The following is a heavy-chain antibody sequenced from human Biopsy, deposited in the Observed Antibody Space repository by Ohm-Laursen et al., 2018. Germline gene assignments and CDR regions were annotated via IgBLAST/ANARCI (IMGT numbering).Heavy chain of an antibody. Sequence: SLRLSCAASGFTFSDHYMEWVRQAPGEGLEWVSFITNTGRTVYADSVKGRFTISRDNADNSLHLQMKSLRAEDTAVYYCARELGNGMDVWGQGTPVTVSS. V-gene: IGHV3-11*01. CDR2: ITNTGRTV. CDR1: GFTFSDHY. CDR3: ARELGNGMDV. J-gene: IGHJ6*02.